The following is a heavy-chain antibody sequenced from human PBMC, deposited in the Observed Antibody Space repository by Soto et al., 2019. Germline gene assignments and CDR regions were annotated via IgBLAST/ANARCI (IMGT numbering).Heavy chain of an antibody. CDR2: IRSKANNYAT. V-gene: IGHV3-73*01. J-gene: IGHJ5*02. CDR3: TTGWFDP. Sequence: GGSLRLSCAASGLTFSGSAMHWVRQASGKGLEWVGRIRSKANNYATAYAASVKGRFTISRDDSKNTAYLQMNSLKTEDTAVYYCTTGWFDPWGQGTQVTVSS. CDR1: GLTFSGSA.